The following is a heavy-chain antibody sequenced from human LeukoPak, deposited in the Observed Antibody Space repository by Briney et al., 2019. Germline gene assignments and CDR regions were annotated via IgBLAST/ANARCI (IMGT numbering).Heavy chain of an antibody. D-gene: IGHD4-11*01. CDR3: ATVRTEMTSVHYDGAFDM. J-gene: IGHJ3*02. CDR1: GFTFNNYA. V-gene: IGHV3-23*01. Sequence: GGSLRLSCGASGFTFNNYAMSWVRQAPGKELEWVSAISGSGGSTYYADSVKGRFTISRDNSKSTLFLQMNSLRAEDTAIYYCATVRTEMTSVHYDGAFDMWGPGTKATVSS. CDR2: ISGSGGST.